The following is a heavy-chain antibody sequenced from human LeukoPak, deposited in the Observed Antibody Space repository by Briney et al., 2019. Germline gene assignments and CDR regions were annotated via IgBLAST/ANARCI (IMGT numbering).Heavy chain of an antibody. CDR2: IYYSGST. CDR3: ASETYDILTGSDTTFDY. Sequence: SETLSLTCTVSGGSISSSSYDWGWIRQPPGKGLEWIGSIYYSGSTYYNPSLKSRVTISVDTSKNQFSLKLSSVTAADTAVYYCASETYDILTGSDTTFDYWGQGTLVTVSS. D-gene: IGHD3-9*01. V-gene: IGHV4-39*07. J-gene: IGHJ4*02. CDR1: GGSISSSSYD.